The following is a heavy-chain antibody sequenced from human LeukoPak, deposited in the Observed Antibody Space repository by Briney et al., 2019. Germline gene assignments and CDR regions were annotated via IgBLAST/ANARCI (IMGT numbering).Heavy chain of an antibody. D-gene: IGHD4-17*01. CDR3: ARESTVTYLDV. Sequence: ASVKVSCKASGYTFTNYGISWVRQAPGQGLEWMGWISAYNGNTNYAQKLQGRVTMTTDTSTSTVYMELRSVRSDDTAVYYCARESTVTYLDVWGKGTTVTVSS. J-gene: IGHJ6*04. CDR2: ISAYNGNT. CDR1: GYTFTNYG. V-gene: IGHV1-18*01.